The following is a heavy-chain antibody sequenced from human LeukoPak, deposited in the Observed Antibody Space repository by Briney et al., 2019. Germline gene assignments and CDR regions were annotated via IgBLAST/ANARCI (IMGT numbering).Heavy chain of an antibody. D-gene: IGHD1-1*01. Sequence: PSETLSPTCTVSGGSISSYYWSWIRQPPGKGLEWIGYIYYSGSTNYNPSLKSRVTISVDTSKNQFSLKLSSVTAADTAVYYCASRGTDIDYWGQGTLVTVSS. CDR3: ASRGTDIDY. V-gene: IGHV4-59*01. J-gene: IGHJ4*02. CDR1: GGSISSYY. CDR2: IYYSGST.